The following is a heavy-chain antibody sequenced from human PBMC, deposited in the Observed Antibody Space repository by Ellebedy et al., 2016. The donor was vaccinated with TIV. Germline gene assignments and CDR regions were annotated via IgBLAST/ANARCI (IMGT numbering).Heavy chain of an antibody. J-gene: IGHJ5*02. CDR2: IYYSGNT. CDR3: ARGGTFRWFDP. Sequence: MPGGFLRLSCTVSGGSVSRYYWSWLRQAPGKGLEWIGCIYYSGNTDYSPSLKSRVTISVDTSKSQFSLKLSSVTAADTAVYYCARGGTFRWFDPWGQGTLVTVSS. D-gene: IGHD3-16*01. CDR1: GGSVSRYY. V-gene: IGHV4-59*02.